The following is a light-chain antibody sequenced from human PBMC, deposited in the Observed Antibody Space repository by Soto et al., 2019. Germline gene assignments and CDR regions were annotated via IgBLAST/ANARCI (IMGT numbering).Light chain of an antibody. Sequence: TVTTQSPATLSVSPGERVILSCRTSQSVSSYLAWYQQKPGQAPRLLIYDASNRATGIPARFSGSGSGTDFTLTISSLEPEDFAVYYCQPRSNWPPITFGQGTRLEIK. V-gene: IGKV3-11*01. CDR3: QPRSNWPPIT. CDR2: DAS. CDR1: QSVSSY. J-gene: IGKJ5*01.